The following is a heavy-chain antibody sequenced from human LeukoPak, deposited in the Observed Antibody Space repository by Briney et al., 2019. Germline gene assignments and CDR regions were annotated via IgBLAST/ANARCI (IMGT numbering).Heavy chain of an antibody. CDR3: ARHSAEDAFDI. Sequence: SETLSLTCTVSGGSISSYYWSWIRQPPGKGLEWIGYIYTSGSTNYNPSLKSRVIISVDTSKNQFSLKLSSVTAADTAVYYCARHSAEDAFDIWGQGTMVTVSS. V-gene: IGHV4-4*09. J-gene: IGHJ3*02. D-gene: IGHD2-21*01. CDR1: GGSISSYY. CDR2: IYTSGST.